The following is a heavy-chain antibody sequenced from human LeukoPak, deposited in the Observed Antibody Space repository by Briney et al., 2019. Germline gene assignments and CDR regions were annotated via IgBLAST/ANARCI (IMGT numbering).Heavy chain of an antibody. CDR1: GYTFISYY. CDR2: INPSGGST. D-gene: IGHD2-21*02. Sequence: ASVKVSCKASGYTFISYYMHWVRQAPGQGLEWMAIINPSGGSTSYAQKFQGRVTVTRDTSTSTVYMALRRLRSEDTAVYYCARERVVVTSDLHYYYGMDVWGQGTTVAVSS. V-gene: IGHV1-46*01. J-gene: IGHJ6*02. CDR3: ARERVVVTSDLHYYYGMDV.